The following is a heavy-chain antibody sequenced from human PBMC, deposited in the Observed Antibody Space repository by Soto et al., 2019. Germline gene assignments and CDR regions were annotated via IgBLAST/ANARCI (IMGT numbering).Heavy chain of an antibody. CDR2: ISGSGGST. D-gene: IGHD2-2*01. CDR3: ARPSHKDIVVVPAAQRGYYYYGMDV. J-gene: IGHJ6*02. CDR1: GFTFSSYA. Sequence: HPGGSLRLSCAASGFTFSSYAMSWVRQAPGKGLEWVSAISGSGGSTYYADSVKGRFTISRDNSKNTLYLQMNSLRAEDTAVYYCARPSHKDIVVVPAAQRGYYYYGMDVWGQGTTVTVSS. V-gene: IGHV3-23*01.